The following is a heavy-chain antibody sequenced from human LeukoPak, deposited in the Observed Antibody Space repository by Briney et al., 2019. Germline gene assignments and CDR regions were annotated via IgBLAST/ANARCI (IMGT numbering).Heavy chain of an antibody. CDR2: ITSSGRYI. Sequence: PGGSLRLSCAASGFTFSSYSMNWVRQAPGKGLEWVSSITSSGRYIYYADSVKGRFTISRDNSKNTLYLQMNSLRAEDTAVYYCADFDYWGQGTLVTVSS. CDR1: GFTFSSYS. CDR3: ADFDY. J-gene: IGHJ4*02. V-gene: IGHV3-21*01.